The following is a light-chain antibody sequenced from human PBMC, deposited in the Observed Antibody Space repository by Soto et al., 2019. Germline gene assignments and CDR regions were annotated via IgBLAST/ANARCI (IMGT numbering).Light chain of an antibody. CDR1: TSNIGNNV. V-gene: IGLV1-44*01. CDR2: RNN. CDR3: AAWDDSLDAYV. J-gene: IGLJ1*01. Sequence: QAVLTQPPSASGTPGQRVTISCSGGTSNIGNNVVNWYQQLPGTAPKLLMYRNNQRPSGVPDRFSGPKSGTSASLAISGLQSAPEADYYCAAWDDSLDAYVFVNVTKVTV.